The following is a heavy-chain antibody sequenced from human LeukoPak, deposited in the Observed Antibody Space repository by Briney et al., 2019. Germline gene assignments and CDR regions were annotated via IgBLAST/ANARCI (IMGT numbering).Heavy chain of an antibody. Sequence: PGGSLTLSRSPSRLTFRRYSMSWVRQAPGKGREWVSYISSISSTMYYADSMKGSFTISRDSAKNSLYLQMNSLRVEDTAVYYCARDPYSGYDLQAFDYWGQGTLVTVSS. V-gene: IGHV3-48*01. CDR1: RLTFRRYS. D-gene: IGHD5-12*01. CDR2: ISSISSTM. CDR3: ARDPYSGYDLQAFDY. J-gene: IGHJ4*02.